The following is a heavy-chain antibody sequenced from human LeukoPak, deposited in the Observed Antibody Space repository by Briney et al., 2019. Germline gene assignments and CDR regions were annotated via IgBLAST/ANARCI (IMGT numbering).Heavy chain of an antibody. D-gene: IGHD6-13*01. V-gene: IGHV3-30*03. CDR3: ARDLYSSSWYAFDY. CDR1: GFIFRSYS. J-gene: IGHJ4*02. Sequence: PGGSLRLSCAASGFIFRSYSMNWVRQAPGKGLEWVAVISYDGSNKYYADSVKGRFTISRDNSKNTLYLQMNSLRAEDTAVYYCARDLYSSSWYAFDYWGPGTLVTVSS. CDR2: ISYDGSNK.